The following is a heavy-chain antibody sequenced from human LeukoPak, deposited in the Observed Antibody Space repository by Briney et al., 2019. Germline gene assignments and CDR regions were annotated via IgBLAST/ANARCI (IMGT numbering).Heavy chain of an antibody. CDR3: AKAVIAVTGTNWFDP. V-gene: IGHV3-23*01. J-gene: IGHJ5*02. D-gene: IGHD6-13*01. CDR2: ISASGDST. CDR1: EFTFRSYA. Sequence: PGGSLRLSCAASEFTFRSYAMTWVRQAPGKGLEWVSGISASGDSTNYADSVKGRFTISRDNSKNTLYLQMNSLRAEDTAVYYCAKAVIAVTGTNWFDPWGQGTLVTVSS.